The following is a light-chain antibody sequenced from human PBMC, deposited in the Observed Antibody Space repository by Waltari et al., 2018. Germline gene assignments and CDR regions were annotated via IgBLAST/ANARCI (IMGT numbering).Light chain of an antibody. Sequence: QSALTQPASVSGSPGQSITISCTGTSSDVGGYNLVSWYQHHPGKAPKLMIYEGSQPPSGVSDRFSGSKSGNTASLTISGLQAEDEADYYCCSFAGSRTFVFGGGTKVTVL. V-gene: IGLV2-23*03. CDR2: EGS. CDR1: SSDVGGYNL. J-gene: IGLJ2*01. CDR3: CSFAGSRTFV.